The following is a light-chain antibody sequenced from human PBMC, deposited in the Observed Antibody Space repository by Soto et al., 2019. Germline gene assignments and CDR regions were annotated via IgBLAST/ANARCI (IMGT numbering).Light chain of an antibody. V-gene: IGKV1-33*01. CDR3: QHYNSFPIT. J-gene: IGKJ5*01. CDR1: QDIRYY. CDR2: DAS. Sequence: GNRVTIPCQASQDIRYYLNWHQQETGQAPKLLIYDASQLETGVPSRFSGSGSGTDFTFTINSLQPEDIGTYYCQHYNSFPITVGQGRRLEIK.